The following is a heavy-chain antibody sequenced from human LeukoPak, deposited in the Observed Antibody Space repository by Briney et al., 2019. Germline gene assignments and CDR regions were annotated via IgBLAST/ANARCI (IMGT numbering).Heavy chain of an antibody. CDR1: GFSFSNFA. CDR2: MSGSGDGT. CDR3: AKMMGQRLYDYCMDV. V-gene: IGHV3-23*01. J-gene: IGHJ6*03. D-gene: IGHD3-16*01. Sequence: GGSLRLSCAASGFSFSNFAMSWVRQAPGKGLEWVSAMSGSGDGTYYADSVKGRFTISRDNSKNTLYLQMHSLRAEDTAVYYCAKMMGQRLYDYCMDVWGKGTTVTVSS.